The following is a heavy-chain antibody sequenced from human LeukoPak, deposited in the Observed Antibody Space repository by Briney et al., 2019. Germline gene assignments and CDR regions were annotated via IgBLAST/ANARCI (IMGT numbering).Heavy chain of an antibody. CDR2: IRGTDDST. D-gene: IGHD3-10*01. J-gene: IGHJ5*01. CDR1: GFTFIIYA. V-gene: IGHV3-23*01. Sequence: PGGSLRLSCAASGFTFIIYAMNWVRQPPGKGLEWVSAIRGTDDSTYYADFVKGRFTISRDNSKNTLYLQMNSLTAEDTAVYYCAKGDSGRSWFDSWGQGTLVTVSS. CDR3: AKGDSGRSWFDS.